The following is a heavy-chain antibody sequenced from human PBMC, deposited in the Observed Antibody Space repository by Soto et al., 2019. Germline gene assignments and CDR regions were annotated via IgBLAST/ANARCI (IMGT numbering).Heavy chain of an antibody. Sequence: GGSLRLSCSASGFTFSSYAMHWVRQAPGKGLEYVSAISSNGGSTYYADSVKGRFTISRDNSKNTLYLQMSSLRAEDTAVYYCVKDSYSSSYPPSSLLPEYFQHWGQGTLVTVSS. CDR2: ISSNGGST. CDR3: VKDSYSSSYPPSSLLPEYFQH. D-gene: IGHD6-6*01. V-gene: IGHV3-64D*08. J-gene: IGHJ1*01. CDR1: GFTFSSYA.